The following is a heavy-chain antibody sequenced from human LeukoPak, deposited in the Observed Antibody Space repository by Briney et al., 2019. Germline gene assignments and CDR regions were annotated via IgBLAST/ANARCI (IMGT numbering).Heavy chain of an antibody. D-gene: IGHD2-2*01. V-gene: IGHV4-34*01. Sequence: SETLSLTCAVYGGSFSGYYWSWIRQPPGRGLEWTGEIAHSGSTKYNPSLKSRVTISVDASKNQFSLKLTSVTAADTAVYYCARGGVVVPAAIEHNWFDPWGQGTLVTVS. CDR3: ARGGVVVPAAIEHNWFDP. CDR2: IAHSGST. J-gene: IGHJ5*02. CDR1: GGSFSGYY.